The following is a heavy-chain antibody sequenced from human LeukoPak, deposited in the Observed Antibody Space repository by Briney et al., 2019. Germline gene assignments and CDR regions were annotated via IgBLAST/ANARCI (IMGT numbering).Heavy chain of an antibody. CDR2: INHSGST. Sequence: PSETLSLTCAVYGGSFSGYYWSWIRPPPGEGLEWIGEINHSGSTNYNPSLKSRVTISVDTSKNQFSLKLSSVTAADTAVYYCARGTNYDFWSGFNWFDPWGQGTLVTVSS. V-gene: IGHV4-34*01. J-gene: IGHJ5*02. CDR3: ARGTNYDFWSGFNWFDP. CDR1: GGSFSGYY. D-gene: IGHD3-3*01.